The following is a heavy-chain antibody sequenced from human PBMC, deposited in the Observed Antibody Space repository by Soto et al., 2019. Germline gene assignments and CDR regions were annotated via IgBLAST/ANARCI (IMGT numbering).Heavy chain of an antibody. J-gene: IGHJ6*02. D-gene: IGHD3-10*01. CDR1: GITFGSRA. CDR3: ASSWGSGTDYYYYGMDV. Sequence: GGSLRLSCVASGITFGSRAMSWVRQAPGKGLEWVAVISYDGSNKYYADSVKGRFTISRDNSKNTLYLQMNSLRAEDTAVYYCASSWGSGTDYYYYGMDVWGQGTTVTVSS. V-gene: IGHV3-30-3*01. CDR2: ISYDGSNK.